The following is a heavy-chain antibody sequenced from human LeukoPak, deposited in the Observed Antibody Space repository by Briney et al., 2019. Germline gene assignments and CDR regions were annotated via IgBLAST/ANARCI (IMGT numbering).Heavy chain of an antibody. CDR3: TKNQDCSSTSCPLGWFDP. D-gene: IGHD2-2*01. CDR2: IRSRANSYAT. J-gene: IGHJ5*02. V-gene: IGHV3-73*01. Sequence: GGSLRLSCAASGFTFSGSAMHWVRQASGKGLEWVGRIRSRANSYATAYAASVKGRFTISRDDSKNTAYLQMNSLKTEDTAVYYRTKNQDCSSTSCPLGWFDPWGQGTLVTVSS. CDR1: GFTFSGSA.